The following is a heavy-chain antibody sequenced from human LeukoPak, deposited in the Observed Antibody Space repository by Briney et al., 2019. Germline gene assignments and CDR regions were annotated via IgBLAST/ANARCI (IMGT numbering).Heavy chain of an antibody. D-gene: IGHD3-10*01. Sequence: SETLSLTCTVSGGSISSSSYYWGWIRQPPGKGLEWIGSIYYSGSTYYNPSLKSRVTISVDTSKNQFSLKLSSVTAADTAVYYCARERGPVDYWGQGTLVTVSS. CDR3: ARERGPVDY. J-gene: IGHJ4*02. CDR2: IYYSGST. CDR1: GGSISSSSYY. V-gene: IGHV4-39*02.